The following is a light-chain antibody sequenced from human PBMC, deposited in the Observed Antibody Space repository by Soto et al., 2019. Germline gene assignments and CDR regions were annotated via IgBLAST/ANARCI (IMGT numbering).Light chain of an antibody. CDR3: QQLSRYPLT. J-gene: IGKJ4*01. Sequence: DIQLTQSPSVLSSSVGDTVTITCRASQAPRNYLAWYHQKARKAPDLLLYPPSTLHSLVPSRFSGGGSKREFSLTIRALQPGDFESSYCQQLSRYPLTFGGWGKVDLK. V-gene: IGKV1-9*01. CDR2: PPS. CDR1: QAPRNY.